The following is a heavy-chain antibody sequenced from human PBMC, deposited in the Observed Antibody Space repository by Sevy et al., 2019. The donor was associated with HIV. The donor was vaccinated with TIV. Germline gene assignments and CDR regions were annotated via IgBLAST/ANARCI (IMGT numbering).Heavy chain of an antibody. V-gene: IGHV3-49*04. J-gene: IGHJ4*02. D-gene: IGHD1-1*01. CDR2: LKHKAYDGTL. CDR3: TRWKGAHSIFDY. CDR1: GFTFGDYA. Sequence: GESLKISCTGSGFTFGDYAMSWVRQAPGKGLEWVAFLKHKAYDGTLDYAAFVKGRFSISRDDSKSIAHLQMNDLKTEDTAIYYCTRWKGAHSIFDYWGQGALVTVSS.